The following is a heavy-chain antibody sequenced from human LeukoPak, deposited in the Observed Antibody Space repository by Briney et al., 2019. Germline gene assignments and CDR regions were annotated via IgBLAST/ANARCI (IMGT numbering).Heavy chain of an antibody. V-gene: IGHV3-21*01. D-gene: IGHD1-26*01. J-gene: IGHJ4*02. CDR1: GFTFKGYG. Sequence: GGSLRLSCAASGFTFKGYGMNWVRQAPGKGLEWVSSISSSSAYIYYADSVKGRFTISRDNAKNSLYLEMKSLRAEDTAVYYCARGRYHFDYWGQGALVTVSS. CDR3: ARGRYHFDY. CDR2: ISSSSAYI.